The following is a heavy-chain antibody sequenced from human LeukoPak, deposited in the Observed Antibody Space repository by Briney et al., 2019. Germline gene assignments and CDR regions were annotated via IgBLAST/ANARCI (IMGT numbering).Heavy chain of an antibody. Sequence: SETLSLTCTASGGSIRSYYWSWIRQPPGKGLEWIGYIYYSGSTNYNPSLKSRVTISVDTSKNQFSLKLSSVTAADTAVYYCARQGAGVPFDYWGRGTLVTVSS. CDR1: GGSIRSYY. J-gene: IGHJ4*02. D-gene: IGHD3-10*01. CDR2: IYYSGST. CDR3: ARQGAGVPFDY. V-gene: IGHV4-59*08.